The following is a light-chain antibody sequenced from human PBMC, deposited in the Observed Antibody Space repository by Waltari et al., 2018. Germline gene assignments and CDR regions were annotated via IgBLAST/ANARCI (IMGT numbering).Light chain of an antibody. CDR2: GAS. V-gene: IGKV3-20*01. J-gene: IGKJ4*01. CDR3: QWYGSSPLLT. CDR1: QSFSSSF. Sequence: EIVLTQSPGTLSLSPGERATISCRASQSFSSSFLAWYQQRPGQAPRLLIYGASNRAAGIPDRFSGSGSGTDFTLTISRLEPEDFAVYYCQWYGSSPLLTFGGGTTVAIK.